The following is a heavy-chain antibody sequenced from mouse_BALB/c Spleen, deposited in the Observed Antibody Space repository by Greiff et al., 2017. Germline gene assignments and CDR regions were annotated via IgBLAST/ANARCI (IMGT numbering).Heavy chain of an antibody. V-gene: IGHV14-3*02. Sequence: EVKLVESGAELVKPGASVKLSCTASGFNIKDTYMHWVKQRPEQGLEWIGRIDPANGNTKYDPKFQGKATITADTSSNTAYLQLSSLTSEDTAVYYCARVGGTYYFDYWGQGTTLTVSS. CDR2: IDPANGNT. D-gene: IGHD5-1*01. J-gene: IGHJ2*01. CDR1: GFNIKDTY. CDR3: ARVGGTYYFDY.